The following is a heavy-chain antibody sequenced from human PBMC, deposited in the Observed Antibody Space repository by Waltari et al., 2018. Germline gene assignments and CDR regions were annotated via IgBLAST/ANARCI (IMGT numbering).Heavy chain of an antibody. J-gene: IGHJ6*03. CDR3: TTKGSGSYNYYYYMDV. Sequence: EVQLVQSGAEVKKPGATVKISCKASGYTFIDYYIHWGQQAPGKGLQWMGLVDPEDGATIYAENFQGRVTITADTSTDTAYMELSSLRSEDTAVYFCTTKGSGSYNYYYYMDVWGKGTTVTVSS. CDR1: GYTFIDYY. D-gene: IGHD1-26*01. V-gene: IGHV1-69-2*01. CDR2: VDPEDGAT.